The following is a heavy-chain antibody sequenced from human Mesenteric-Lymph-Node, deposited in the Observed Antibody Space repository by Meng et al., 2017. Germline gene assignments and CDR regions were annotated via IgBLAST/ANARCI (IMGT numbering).Heavy chain of an antibody. Sequence: GESLKISCAASGFTFSNYEMNWVRQAPGEGLEWVSYISTGGGTKYHADSVKGRFTISRDNAKNSLYLRMSSLRAEDTAVYYCARDLYDSSGYYYLESGAFDIWGQGTMVTVSS. D-gene: IGHD3-22*01. CDR2: ISTGGGTK. CDR3: ARDLYDSSGYYYLESGAFDI. J-gene: IGHJ3*02. CDR1: GFTFSNYE. V-gene: IGHV3-48*03.